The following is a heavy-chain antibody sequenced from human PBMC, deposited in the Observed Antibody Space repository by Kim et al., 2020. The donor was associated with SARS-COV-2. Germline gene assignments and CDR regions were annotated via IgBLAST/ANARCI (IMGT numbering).Heavy chain of an antibody. D-gene: IGHD3-10*01. V-gene: IGHV3-11*01. CDR2: ISGSGTTI. CDR3: ARVIRGYYFDY. CDR1: FTFSDFY. Sequence: GGSLRLSCAAAFTFSDFYMSWIRQAPGKGLEWVSYISGSGTTIYYVDSVKGRFTISRDNAKNSLYLQMKSLRAEDTAVYYCARVIRGYYFDYWGQGTLVTVSS. J-gene: IGHJ4*02.